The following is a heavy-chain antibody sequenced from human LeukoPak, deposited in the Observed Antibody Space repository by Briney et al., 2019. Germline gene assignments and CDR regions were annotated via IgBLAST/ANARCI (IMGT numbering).Heavy chain of an antibody. CDR3: TTRGHCSSTSCYTPYYYYYMDV. V-gene: IGHV1-2*02. CDR1: GYTFTGYY. Sequence: GASVKVSCKASGYTFTGYYMHWVRQAPGQGLEWMGWINPNSGGTNYAQKFQGRVTMTRDTSISTAYMELSRLRSDDAAVYYCTTRGHCSSTSCYTPYYYYYMDVWGKGTTVTVSS. J-gene: IGHJ6*03. CDR2: INPNSGGT. D-gene: IGHD2-2*02.